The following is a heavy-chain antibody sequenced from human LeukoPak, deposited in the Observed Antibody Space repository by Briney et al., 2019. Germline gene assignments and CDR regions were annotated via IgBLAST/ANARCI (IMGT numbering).Heavy chain of an antibody. Sequence: GGSLRLSCAASGFTFSSYGMSWVRQAPGKGLEWVSAISGSGDSTYYADSVKGRFTISRDNSKNTLYLQMNSLRAEDSAVYCCANYGAARFFDWINFDYWGQGTLVTVSS. J-gene: IGHJ4*02. D-gene: IGHD3-9*01. CDR2: ISGSGDST. CDR3: ANYGAARFFDWINFDY. CDR1: GFTFSSYG. V-gene: IGHV3-23*01.